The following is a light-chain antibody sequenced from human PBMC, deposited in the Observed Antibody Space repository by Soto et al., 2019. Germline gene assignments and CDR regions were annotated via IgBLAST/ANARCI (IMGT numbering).Light chain of an antibody. J-gene: IGKJ1*01. CDR2: STS. CDR3: QHSYRILWT. V-gene: IGKV1-39*01. CDR1: QSIASY. Sequence: DIQMTQSPSSLSASVGDRVTITCRASQSIASYLSWYQQKPGKAPKLLIYSTSTLQSGVPSRFSGSGSGTDFTLTISSLHPEDFATYYCQHSYRILWTVGQGTKVEIK.